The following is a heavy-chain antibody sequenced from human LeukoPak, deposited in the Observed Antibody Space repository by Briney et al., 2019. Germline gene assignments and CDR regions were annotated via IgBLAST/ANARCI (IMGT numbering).Heavy chain of an antibody. J-gene: IGHJ5*02. V-gene: IGHV4-4*07. Sequence: PSETLSLTCSVSGGSMTPYYWTWIRQSPGKGLEWLGGVFHTGQHNYNPSLKSRLSMSLDASRNLVSLTLTSVTAADTAIYYCARVSGYCSGGRCYGGQWFDPWGQGTLVIVSS. D-gene: IGHD2-15*01. CDR3: ARVSGYCSGGRCYGGQWFDP. CDR1: GGSMTPYY. CDR2: VFHTGQH.